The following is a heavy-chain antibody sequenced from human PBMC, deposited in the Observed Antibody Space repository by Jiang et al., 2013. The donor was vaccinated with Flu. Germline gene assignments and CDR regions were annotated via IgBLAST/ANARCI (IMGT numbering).Heavy chain of an antibody. Sequence: GAEVKKPGASVRVSCKASGYTFASYGINWVRQAPGQGLEWMGWISPYNGYTNYAQNLQGRVTLTIDTSTSVAYMELRSLRSDDTAIYYCTRVSGGAPVYHFDYWGQGAQVTVSS. CDR2: ISPYNGYT. D-gene: IGHD2-8*02. V-gene: IGHV1-18*01. J-gene: IGHJ4*02. CDR1: GYTFASYG. CDR3: TRVSGGAPVYHFDY.